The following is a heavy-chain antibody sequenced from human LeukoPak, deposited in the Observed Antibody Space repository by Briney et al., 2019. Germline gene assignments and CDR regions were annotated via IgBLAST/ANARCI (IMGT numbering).Heavy chain of an antibody. CDR1: GGSISTYY. J-gene: IGHJ3*01. CDR2: IHYSGAI. V-gene: IGHV4-59*08. D-gene: IGHD3-10*01. CDR3: ARYGSGAYALDV. Sequence: SETLSLTCTVSGGSISTYYWSWIRQPPGKGLEWTAHIHYSGAIKYNPSLKSRVSMSVDTSKNQFSLRLSSVTAADTAVYYCARYGSGAYALDVWGQGTMVTVSS.